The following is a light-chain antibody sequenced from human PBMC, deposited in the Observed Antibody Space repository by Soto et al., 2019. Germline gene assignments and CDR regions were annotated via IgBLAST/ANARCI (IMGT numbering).Light chain of an antibody. Sequence: QSALIQPPSAFGSPGQSVTISCTGTSRDVGGDNYVSWYQQHPGKAPKLIIYDVSTRPSGLSNRFSGSKSGNTASLTISGLQAEDEADYFCSSYASTSTLVVFGGGTQLTVL. CDR3: SSYASTSTLVV. CDR2: DVS. J-gene: IGLJ7*01. V-gene: IGLV2-14*03. CDR1: SRDVGGDNY.